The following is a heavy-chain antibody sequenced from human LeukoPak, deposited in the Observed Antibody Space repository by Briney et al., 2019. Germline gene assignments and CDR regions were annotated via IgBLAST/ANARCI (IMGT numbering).Heavy chain of an antibody. V-gene: IGHV1-24*01. CDR2: FDPEDGET. CDR3: ATDAKVGATKDFDY. CDR1: GYTFTSYA. D-gene: IGHD1-26*01. Sequence: ASVKVSCKASGYTFTSYAMHWVRQAPGQRLEWMGGFDPEDGETIYAQKFQGRVTMTEDTSTDTAYMELSSLRSEDTAVYYCATDAKVGATKDFDYWGQGTLVTVSS. J-gene: IGHJ4*02.